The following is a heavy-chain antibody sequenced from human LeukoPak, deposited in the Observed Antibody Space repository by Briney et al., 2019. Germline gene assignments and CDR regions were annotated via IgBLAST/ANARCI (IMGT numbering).Heavy chain of an antibody. CDR3: ARAMYSSSSSVDY. CDR1: GYSFTSYW. Sequence: GESLKISCKGSGYSFTSYWIGWVRQMPGKGLEWMGIIHPGDSDTRYSPSFQGQVTISADKSISTAYLQWSSLKASDTAMYYCARAMYSSSSSVDYWGQGTLVTVSS. V-gene: IGHV5-51*01. CDR2: IHPGDSDT. J-gene: IGHJ4*02. D-gene: IGHD6-6*01.